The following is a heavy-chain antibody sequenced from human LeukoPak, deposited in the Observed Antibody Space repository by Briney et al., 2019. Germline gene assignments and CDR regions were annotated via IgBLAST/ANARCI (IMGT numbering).Heavy chain of an antibody. J-gene: IGHJ6*03. CDR3: ARVRPGYYYYMDV. D-gene: IGHD1-1*01. CDR1: GGSISSYY. CDR2: IYYSGST. Sequence: SETLSLTCTVSGGSISSYYWSWIRQPPGKGLEWIGYIYYSGSTNYNPSLKSRVTISVDTSKNQFSLKLSSVTAADTAVYYCARVRPGYYYYMDVWGRGTTVTVSS. V-gene: IGHV4-59*01.